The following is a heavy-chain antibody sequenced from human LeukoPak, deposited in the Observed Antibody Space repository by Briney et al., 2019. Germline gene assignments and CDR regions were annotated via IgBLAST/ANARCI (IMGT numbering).Heavy chain of an antibody. Sequence: SETLSLTCTVSGGSISSYYWNWIRQPPGKGLEWIGYIYYSGSTNYNPSLKSRVTILVDTSKNQFSLRLSSVTAAGTAVYYCAREYSSSSGRRAFDIWGQGTMVTVSS. J-gene: IGHJ3*02. CDR3: AREYSSSSGRRAFDI. CDR2: IYYSGST. D-gene: IGHD6-6*01. V-gene: IGHV4-59*08. CDR1: GGSISSYY.